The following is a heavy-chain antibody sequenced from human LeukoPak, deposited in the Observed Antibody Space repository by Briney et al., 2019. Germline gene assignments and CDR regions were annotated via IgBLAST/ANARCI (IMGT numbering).Heavy chain of an antibody. CDR3: ARGLPMVDY. CDR1: GGSISSYY. Sequence: SETLSLTCTVSGGSISSYYWSSIRQPPGKGLEWIGYIYYSGSTNYNPSLKSRVTISVDTSKNQFSLKLSSVTAADTAVYYCARGLPMVDYWGQGTLVTVSS. CDR2: IYYSGST. D-gene: IGHD3-10*01. J-gene: IGHJ4*02. V-gene: IGHV4-59*01.